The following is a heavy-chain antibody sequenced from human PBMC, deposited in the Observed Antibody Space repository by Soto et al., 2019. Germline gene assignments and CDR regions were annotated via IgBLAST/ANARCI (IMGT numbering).Heavy chain of an antibody. CDR1: GGTFSSSA. V-gene: IGHV1-69*12. CDR3: ARDVDRLRLAGHYYYSLDV. Sequence: QVQLVQSGAEMKEPGSSVKVSCKTSGGTFSSSAISWLRQAPGQGLEWMGGIIPLFRTPDYAQKFQGRVTMAADESTGTAYMELSSLRSEDTAVYYCARDVDRLRLAGHYYYSLDVWGQGTTITVSS. J-gene: IGHJ6*02. D-gene: IGHD5-12*01. CDR2: IIPLFRTP.